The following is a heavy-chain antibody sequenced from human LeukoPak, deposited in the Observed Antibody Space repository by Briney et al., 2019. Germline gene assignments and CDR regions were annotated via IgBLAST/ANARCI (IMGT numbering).Heavy chain of an antibody. D-gene: IGHD3-22*01. Sequence: ASVKVSCKASGYTFTGYYMHWVRQAPGQGLQWMGRINPNSGGTDYAQKFQGRVTMTRDTSISTAYMELSSLRSDDTAVYYCARAPVFADSSGKDAFDIWGQGTMVTVSS. J-gene: IGHJ3*02. CDR3: ARAPVFADSSGKDAFDI. V-gene: IGHV1-2*06. CDR2: INPNSGGT. CDR1: GYTFTGYY.